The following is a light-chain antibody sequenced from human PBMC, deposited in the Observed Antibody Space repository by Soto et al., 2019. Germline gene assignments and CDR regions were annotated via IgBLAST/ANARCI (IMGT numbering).Light chain of an antibody. V-gene: IGKV3-11*01. CDR2: DAS. Sequence: ESVLTQSACTLSLSPVERATLSCRASQSVSSYLAWYQQKPGQAPRLLIYDASNRATGIPARFSGSGSGTDFTLTISSLEPEDFAVYYCQQRSNWPRTFGQGTKVDIK. CDR1: QSVSSY. CDR3: QQRSNWPRT. J-gene: IGKJ1*01.